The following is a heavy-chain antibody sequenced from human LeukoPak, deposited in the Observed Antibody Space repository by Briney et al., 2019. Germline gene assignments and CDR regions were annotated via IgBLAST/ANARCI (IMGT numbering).Heavy chain of an antibody. D-gene: IGHD3-9*01. CDR2: INPNSGGT. J-gene: IGHJ6*03. CDR3: ARGGRYFDWSYNMDV. V-gene: IGHV1-2*02. Sequence: ASVKVSCKASGYTFTGYYMHWVRQAPGQGLEWMGWINPNSGGTNYAQKFQGRVTMTRDTSISTAYMELSRLRSDDTAVYYCARGGRYFDWSYNMDVWGKGTTDTVSS. CDR1: GYTFTGYY.